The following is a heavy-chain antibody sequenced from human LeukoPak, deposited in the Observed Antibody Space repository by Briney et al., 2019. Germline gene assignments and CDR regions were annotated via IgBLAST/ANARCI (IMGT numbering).Heavy chain of an antibody. V-gene: IGHV4-4*09. CDR1: GGSISIYY. CDR2: IYNTGTT. Sequence: PSETLSLTCTVSGGSISIYYWSWIRQPPGQGLEWLGYIYNTGTTYYNPSLESRVTISIDTSNNQFYLKLSSMTAADTDVYYCARYDYDWYMDLWGRGTLVTVSS. J-gene: IGHJ2*01. CDR3: ARYDYDWYMDL. D-gene: IGHD4-17*01.